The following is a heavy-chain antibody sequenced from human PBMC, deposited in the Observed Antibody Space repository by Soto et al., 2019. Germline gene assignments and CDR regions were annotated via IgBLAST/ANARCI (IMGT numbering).Heavy chain of an antibody. J-gene: IGHJ4*01. D-gene: IGHD6-19*01. CDR1: GFTFSNYA. Sequence: QVQLVESGGGVVQPGRSLRLSCVASGFTFSNYAMHWVRQAPGKGLEWVAIIWYDGSNKYYADSVEGRFTISRDNSKNTLFLQLNSLRAEDTAVYYCARGGSNGWSLDYWGHGTLVTVSS. CDR3: ARGGSNGWSLDY. V-gene: IGHV3-33*01. CDR2: IWYDGSNK.